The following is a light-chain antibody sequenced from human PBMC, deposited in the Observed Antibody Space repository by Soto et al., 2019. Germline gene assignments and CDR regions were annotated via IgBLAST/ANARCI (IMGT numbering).Light chain of an antibody. CDR3: QQYDNLPLT. J-gene: IGKJ4*01. CDR1: QDISNY. CDR2: DAS. V-gene: IGKV1-33*01. Sequence: DIQMTQSPSSLSGSVVDRVTITFQASQDISNYLNWYQQKPGKAPKLLIYDASNLETGVPSRFSGSGSGTDFTFTISSLQPEDIATYYCQQYDNLPLTFGGETKVDIK.